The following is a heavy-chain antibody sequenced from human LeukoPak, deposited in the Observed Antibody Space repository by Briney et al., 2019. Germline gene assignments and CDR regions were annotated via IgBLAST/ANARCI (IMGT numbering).Heavy chain of an antibody. CDR1: GYTFTCYY. J-gene: IGHJ5*02. Sequence: ASVKVSCKASGYTFTCYYRHWVRQAPGQGREWMGWINPNSGGTNYAQKFQGRVTMTRDTSISTAYMELSRLRADDTAVYYCAREWWRWFDPWGQGTLVTVSS. CDR2: INPNSGGT. V-gene: IGHV1-2*02. D-gene: IGHD2-15*01. CDR3: AREWWRWFDP.